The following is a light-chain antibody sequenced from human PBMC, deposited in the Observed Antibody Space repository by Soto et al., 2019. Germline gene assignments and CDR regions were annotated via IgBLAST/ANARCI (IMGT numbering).Light chain of an antibody. J-gene: IGKJ5*01. CDR3: QQYANSPIT. CDR2: GAS. Sequence: EIVMTQSPATLSVSPGERATLSCRASQSVSSRSLAWYQQKLGQAPRLLIYGASNRATGIPGRFSASGSGTDFTLTITPLEPEDFAVYFCQQYANSPITFGQGTRLEI. CDR1: QSVSSRS. V-gene: IGKV3-20*01.